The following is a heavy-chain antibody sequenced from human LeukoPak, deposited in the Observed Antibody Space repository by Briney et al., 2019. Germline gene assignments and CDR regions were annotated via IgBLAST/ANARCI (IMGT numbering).Heavy chain of an antibody. D-gene: IGHD5-18*01. CDR2: MWYDGSNK. Sequence: GGSLRLSCAASGFTFSSYGMHWVRQAPGKGLEWVAIMWYDGSNKYYTDSVKGRFTISRDNSKNTLYLQMNSLRAEDTAVYYCATSPRGYSHGYDYWGQGTLVTVSS. J-gene: IGHJ4*02. V-gene: IGHV3-33*01. CDR3: ATSPRGYSHGYDY. CDR1: GFTFSSYG.